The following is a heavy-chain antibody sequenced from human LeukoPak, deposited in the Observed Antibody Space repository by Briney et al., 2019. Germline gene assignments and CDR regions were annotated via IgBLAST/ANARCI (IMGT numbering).Heavy chain of an antibody. CDR3: ARRVEGATSAFDI. CDR2: IHYSGDA. J-gene: IGHJ3*02. D-gene: IGHD1-26*01. Sequence: SETLSLTCTVSGGSIIIGNYYWAWIRQPPGKGLEWIGSIHYSGDAYYNPSLKSRVTISVDTSKNQFSLKLSSVTAADTAVYYCARRVEGATSAFDIWGQGTMVTVSS. CDR1: GGSIIIGNYY. V-gene: IGHV4-39*07.